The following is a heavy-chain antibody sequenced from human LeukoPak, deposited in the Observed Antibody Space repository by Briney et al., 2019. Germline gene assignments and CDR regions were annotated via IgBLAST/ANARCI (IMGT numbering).Heavy chain of an antibody. CDR1: GYTFTSYD. CDR3: ARVPLPSGYSGFDP. CDR2: MNPNSGNT. Sequence: ASVSVSCKASGYTFTSYDINWVRQATGQGLEWMGWMNPNSGNTGYAQKFQGRVTMTRNTSISTAYMELSSLRSEDTAVYYCARVPLPSGYSGFDPWGQGTLVTVSS. D-gene: IGHD6-13*01. J-gene: IGHJ5*02. V-gene: IGHV1-8*01.